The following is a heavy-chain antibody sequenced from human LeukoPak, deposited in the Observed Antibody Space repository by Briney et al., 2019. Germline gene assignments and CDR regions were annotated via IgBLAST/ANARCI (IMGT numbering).Heavy chain of an antibody. CDR1: AFTPTSYA. CDR2: ISGSGGST. V-gene: IGHV3-23*01. CDR3: AKDLVLY. J-gene: IGHJ4*02. Sequence: GRSLRLSCAVSAFTPTSYAMSWVRHAPGRGLEWVSAISGSGGSTYYADSVKGRFTISRDNSKNTLYLQMNSLRAEDTAVYYCAKDLVLYWGQGTLVTVSS.